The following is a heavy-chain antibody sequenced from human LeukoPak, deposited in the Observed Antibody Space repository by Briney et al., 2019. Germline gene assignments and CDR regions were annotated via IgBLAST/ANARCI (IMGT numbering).Heavy chain of an antibody. CDR3: ARLTGIAARPGWFDP. J-gene: IGHJ5*02. CDR2: ISSYNGNT. V-gene: IGHV1-18*01. CDR1: GYTFTSYG. D-gene: IGHD6-6*01. Sequence: ASVKVSCKASGYTFTSYGISWVRQAPGQGLEWMGWISSYNGNTNYAQKLQGRVTMTTDTSTSTAYMELRSLRSDDTAVYYCARLTGIAARPGWFDPWGQGTLVTVS.